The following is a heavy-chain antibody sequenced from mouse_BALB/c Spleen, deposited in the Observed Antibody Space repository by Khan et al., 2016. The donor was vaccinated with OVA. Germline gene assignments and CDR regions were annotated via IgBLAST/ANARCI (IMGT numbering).Heavy chain of an antibody. Sequence: LVESGPELKKPGETVRISCKASGYTFTTAGMQWVQKMPGKGLKWIGWINTHSGVPKYAEDFKGRFAFSLETSASTAYLQITNLKNEDTATYFCARGGAAYYRNDGGAREYWGQGTSVTVSS. V-gene: IGHV9-4*02. J-gene: IGHJ4*01. CDR3: ARGGAAYYRNDGGAREY. CDR1: GYTFTTAG. D-gene: IGHD2-14*01. CDR2: INTHSGVP.